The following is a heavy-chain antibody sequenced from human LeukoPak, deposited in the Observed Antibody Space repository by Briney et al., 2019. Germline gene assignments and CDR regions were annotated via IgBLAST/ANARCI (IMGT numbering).Heavy chain of an antibody. Sequence: ASVKVSCKASGYTFTSYGISWVRQAPGQGLEWMGWISAYNGNTNYAQKFQGRVTMTTDTSTSTAYMELRSLRSDDTAVYYCARVGSGGTYYYYYYMDVWGKGTTVTVSS. CDR1: GYTFTSYG. V-gene: IGHV1-18*01. CDR2: ISAYNGNT. CDR3: ARVGSGGTYYYYYYMDV. D-gene: IGHD3-10*01. J-gene: IGHJ6*03.